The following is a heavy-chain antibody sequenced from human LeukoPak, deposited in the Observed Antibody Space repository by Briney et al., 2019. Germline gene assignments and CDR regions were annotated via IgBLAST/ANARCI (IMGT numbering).Heavy chain of an antibody. J-gene: IGHJ6*03. V-gene: IGHV4-4*07. Sequence: PSETLSLTCTVSGGSISSYYWSWIRQPAGKGLEWIGRIYTSGSTNYNPSLKSRVTISVDTSKNQFSLKLSSVTAADTAVYYCVLSSSSSSPYMDVWGKGTTVTVSS. D-gene: IGHD6-6*01. CDR1: GGSISSYY. CDR2: IYTSGST. CDR3: VLSSSSSSPYMDV.